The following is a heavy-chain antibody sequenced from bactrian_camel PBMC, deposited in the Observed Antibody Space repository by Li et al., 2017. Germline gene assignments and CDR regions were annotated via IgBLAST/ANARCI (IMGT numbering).Heavy chain of an antibody. V-gene: IGHV3S67*01. D-gene: IGHD5*01. CDR1: GFTFSTYC. Sequence: VQLVESGGGLVQPGGSLRLSCTASGFTFSTYCVGWVRQAPGKEPEAVASIDNDGSITYAETVKGRFTISKGTSKNTLYLEMNSLKPEDTAMYYCTAESLCAWLGTTADYFWGQGTQVTVS. CDR2: IDNDGSI. J-gene: IGHJ4*01. CDR3: TAESLCAWLGTTADYF.